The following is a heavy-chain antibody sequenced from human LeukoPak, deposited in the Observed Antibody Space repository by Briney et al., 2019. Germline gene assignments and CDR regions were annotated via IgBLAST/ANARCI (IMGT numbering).Heavy chain of an antibody. Sequence: GESLKISCKASGYSFTSYWIGWVRQMPGKGLEWMGIIYPGDSDTRYSPSLQGQVTISADKPINTACLQWNSLKASDTAMYYCARFVGACSGGSCYSDYWGQGTLVTVSS. CDR3: ARFVGACSGGSCYSDY. D-gene: IGHD2-15*01. V-gene: IGHV5-51*04. CDR1: GYSFTSYW. J-gene: IGHJ4*02. CDR2: IYPGDSDT.